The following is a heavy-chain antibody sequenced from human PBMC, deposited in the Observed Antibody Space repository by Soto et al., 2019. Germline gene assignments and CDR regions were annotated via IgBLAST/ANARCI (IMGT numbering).Heavy chain of an antibody. CDR2: IDPSDSYT. CDR3: ARPCTGCMGADGMDV. D-gene: IGHD2-2*01. Sequence: PGESLKISCKGSGYSFISYWISWVRQMPGKSLEWMGRIDPSDSYTDYSPSFQGHVTISADRSTNTIYLQWSSLKASDTAMYYCARPCTGCMGADGMDVWGQGTTVTVSS. J-gene: IGHJ6*02. CDR1: GYSFISYW. V-gene: IGHV5-10-1*01.